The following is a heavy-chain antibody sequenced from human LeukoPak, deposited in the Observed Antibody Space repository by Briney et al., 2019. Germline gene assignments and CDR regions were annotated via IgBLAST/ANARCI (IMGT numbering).Heavy chain of an antibody. CDR3: ASSTN. CDR2: ISYDGSNK. CDR1: GFTFSSYA. J-gene: IGHJ4*02. V-gene: IGHV3-30*04. Sequence: GGSLRLSCAASGFTFSSYAMHWVRRAPGKGLEWVAVISYDGSNKYYADSVKGRFTISRDNSKNTLYLQMNSLRAEDTAVYYCASSTNWGQGTLVTVSS.